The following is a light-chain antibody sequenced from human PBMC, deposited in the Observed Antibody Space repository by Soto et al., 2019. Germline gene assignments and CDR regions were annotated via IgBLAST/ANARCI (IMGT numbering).Light chain of an antibody. CDR2: GAS. Sequence: EIVMTQSPATLSVSPGERATLSCRASQSVSSNLAWYQQKPGQAHRLLIYGASTRATGIPDRFSGSGSGTEFTLSISSLQSEDFAVSYCQQYSNWPGTFGEGTKVDIK. CDR3: QQYSNWPGT. CDR1: QSVSSN. J-gene: IGKJ1*01. V-gene: IGKV3-15*01.